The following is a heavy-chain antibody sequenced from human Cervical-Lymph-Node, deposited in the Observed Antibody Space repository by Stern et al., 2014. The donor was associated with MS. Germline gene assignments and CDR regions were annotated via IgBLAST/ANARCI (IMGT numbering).Heavy chain of an antibody. Sequence: VQLEESGPEVKKPGSSVKVSCKASGGTFSNYAISWVRQAPGQGLEWMGGIIIIFDTANYAQKFQGRVTISADESTSTAYMELSSLRSEDTAVYYCARASDRSGYYPDYFQYWGQGTPVTVSS. D-gene: IGHD3-22*01. V-gene: IGHV1-69*01. CDR2: IIIIFDTA. CDR1: GGTFSNYA. J-gene: IGHJ1*01. CDR3: ARASDRSGYYPDYFQY.